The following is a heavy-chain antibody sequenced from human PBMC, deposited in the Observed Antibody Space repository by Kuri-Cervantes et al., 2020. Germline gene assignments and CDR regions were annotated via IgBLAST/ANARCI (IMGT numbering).Heavy chain of an antibody. D-gene: IGHD3-22*01. J-gene: IGHJ3*02. CDR1: GGSISSYY. CDR2: IYYSGNT. Sequence: SETLSLSCTVSGGSISSYYWSWIRQPPGKGLEWIGYIYYSGNTKYNPSLKSRVTISVDTSKNQFSLKMSSVTAADTAVYYCARDLDYDSGSSDAFDIWGKGTMVTVSS. CDR3: ARDLDYDSGSSDAFDI. V-gene: IGHV4-59*13.